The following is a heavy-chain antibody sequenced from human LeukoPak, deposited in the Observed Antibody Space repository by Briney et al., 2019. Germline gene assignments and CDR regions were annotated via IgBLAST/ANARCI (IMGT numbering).Heavy chain of an antibody. CDR3: ARGGYCSGGSCYFFYGMDV. CDR2: ISAYNGNT. J-gene: IGHJ6*04. D-gene: IGHD2-15*01. Sequence: ASVKVSCKASGYTLTSYGINWVRQAPGQGLEWMGWISAYNGNTNYAQKLRGSVTMTIDTSTSTAYMELRSLRSDDTAVYYCARGGYCSGGSCYFFYGMDVWGKGTTVTVSS. V-gene: IGHV1-18*04. CDR1: GYTLTSYG.